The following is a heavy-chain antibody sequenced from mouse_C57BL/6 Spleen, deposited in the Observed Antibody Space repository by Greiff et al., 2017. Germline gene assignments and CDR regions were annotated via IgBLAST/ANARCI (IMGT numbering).Heavy chain of an antibody. CDR1: GYTFTSYW. Sequence: VQLQQPGAELVKPGASVKMSCKASGYTFTSYWITWVKQRPGQGLEWIGDIYPGSGSTNYNEKFKSKATLTVDTSSSTAYMQLSSLTSEDSAVYYCARRGTTTVVASDYWGQGTTLTVSS. CDR2: IYPGSGST. V-gene: IGHV1-55*01. D-gene: IGHD1-1*01. CDR3: ARRGTTTVVASDY. J-gene: IGHJ2*01.